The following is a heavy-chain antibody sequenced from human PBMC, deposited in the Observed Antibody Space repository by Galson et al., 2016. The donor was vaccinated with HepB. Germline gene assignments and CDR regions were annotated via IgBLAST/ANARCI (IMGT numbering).Heavy chain of an antibody. V-gene: IGHV3-33*01. J-gene: IGHJ5*02. CDR3: ARDDSGHRFDP. CDR2: IWYDGSNK. CDR1: GFSFSTSG. Sequence: SLRLSCAASGFSFSTSGMHWVRQAADKGLEWVAFIWYDGSNKYYADSVKGRFTISRDNSKNTLYLQMNSLRDVDTAVYYCARDDSGHRFDPWGQGTLVTVSS. D-gene: IGHD2-21*02.